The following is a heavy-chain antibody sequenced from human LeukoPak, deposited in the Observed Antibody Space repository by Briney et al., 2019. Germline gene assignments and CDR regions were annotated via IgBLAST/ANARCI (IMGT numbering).Heavy chain of an antibody. V-gene: IGHV4-38-2*02. CDR3: AREGSTSGTNWFDP. Sequence: PSETLSLTCAVSDYSITSDYYWGWIRQPPGKGLEWIGSIYHSGSTYYNPSLKSRVTISVDTSKSQFSLKLTSVTAADTAVYYCAREGSTSGTNWFDPWGQGTLVTVSS. CDR2: IYHSGST. CDR1: DYSITSDYY. J-gene: IGHJ5*02. D-gene: IGHD3-10*01.